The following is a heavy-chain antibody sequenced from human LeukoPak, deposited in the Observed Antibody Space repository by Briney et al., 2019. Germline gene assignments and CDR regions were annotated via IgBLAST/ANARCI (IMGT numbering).Heavy chain of an antibody. J-gene: IGHJ4*02. D-gene: IGHD6-19*01. Sequence: GGSLRLSCAASGFTFSSYEMSWVRQAPGKGLEWVSYISSSGSTIYYADSVRGRFTISRDNAKNSLYLQMNSLRADDTAVYYCAKDQSSGWPHYFDYWGQGTLVTVSS. V-gene: IGHV3-48*03. CDR3: AKDQSSGWPHYFDY. CDR1: GFTFSSYE. CDR2: ISSSGSTI.